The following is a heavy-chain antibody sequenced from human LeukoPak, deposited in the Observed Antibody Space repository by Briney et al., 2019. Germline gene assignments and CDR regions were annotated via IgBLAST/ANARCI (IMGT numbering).Heavy chain of an antibody. V-gene: IGHV3-9*01. Sequence: GGSLRLSCAASGFTFDDYAMHWVRQAPGKGLEWVSGISWNSGSIGYADSVKGRFTISRDNAKNSLYLQMNSLRAEDTALYYCAKEHGSGSYLDYWGQGTLVTVSS. CDR3: AKEHGSGSYLDY. CDR1: GFTFDDYA. CDR2: ISWNSGSI. D-gene: IGHD3-10*01. J-gene: IGHJ4*02.